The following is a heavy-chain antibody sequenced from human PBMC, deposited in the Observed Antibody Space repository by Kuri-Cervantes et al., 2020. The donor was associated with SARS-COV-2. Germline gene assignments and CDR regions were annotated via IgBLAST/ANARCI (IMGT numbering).Heavy chain of an antibody. CDR3: ARDYYYYSSGYPRVVVDY. J-gene: IGHJ4*02. CDR1: GFTVSSNY. D-gene: IGHD3-22*01. Sequence: GGSLRLSCAASGFTVSSNYMSWVRQAPGKGLEWFSLIYSGGSTYYADSVKGRFTIFKDNSKNTLYLQMNSLRAEDSAVYYCARDYYYYSSGYPRVVVDYWGQGTLVTVSS. V-gene: IGHV3-53*01. CDR2: IYSGGST.